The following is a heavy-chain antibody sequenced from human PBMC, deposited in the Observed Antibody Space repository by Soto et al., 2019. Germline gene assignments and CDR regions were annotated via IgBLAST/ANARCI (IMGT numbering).Heavy chain of an antibody. V-gene: IGHV3-30*18. J-gene: IGHJ4*02. CDR3: AKDRGGSWTFDY. CDR2: IAYDGSNR. CDR1: GFTFTTHG. Sequence: QVQLVESGGGVVQPGRSLSLSCAASGFTFTTHGMHWVRQSPGKGLEWVASIAYDGSNRNYGDPVKGRFLDSRHNPKKPVSLQMNSLRDEDTAVYFCAKDRGGSWTFDYWGQGILVIVSS. D-gene: IGHD6-13*01.